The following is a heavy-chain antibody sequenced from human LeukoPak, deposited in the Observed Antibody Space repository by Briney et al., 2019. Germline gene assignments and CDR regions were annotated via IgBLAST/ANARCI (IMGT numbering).Heavy chain of an antibody. Sequence: PGGSLRLSCAASGFTFGTYAMHWVRQAPGKGLEWLAVIWYDGSNKYYADSVKGRFTISRDDSKNTLYLQMNSLGAEDTAVYYCAKDSSHWAPDYWGQGTLVAVSS. V-gene: IGHV3-33*06. J-gene: IGHJ4*02. CDR2: IWYDGSNK. CDR1: GFTFGTYA. D-gene: IGHD6-19*01. CDR3: AKDSSHWAPDY.